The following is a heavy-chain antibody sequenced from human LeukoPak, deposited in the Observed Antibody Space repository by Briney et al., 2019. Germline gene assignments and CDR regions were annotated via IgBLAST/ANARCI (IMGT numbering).Heavy chain of an antibody. CDR1: GGSISSSNW. Sequence: PSETLSLTCAVSGGSISSSNWWSWVRQPPGKGLEWIGEIYHSGSTNYNPSLKSRVTISVDKSKNQFSLKLSSVTAADTAVYYCARILVRGVMVDWFDPWGQGTLVTVSS. J-gene: IGHJ5*02. CDR2: IYHSGST. CDR3: ARILVRGVMVDWFDP. D-gene: IGHD3-10*01. V-gene: IGHV4-4*02.